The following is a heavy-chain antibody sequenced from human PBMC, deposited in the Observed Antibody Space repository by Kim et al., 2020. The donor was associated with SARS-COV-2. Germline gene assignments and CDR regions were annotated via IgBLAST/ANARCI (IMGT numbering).Heavy chain of an antibody. Sequence: GGSLRLSCAASGFTFSSYGMHWVRQAPGKGLEWVAVIWYDGSNKYYADSVKGRFTISRDNSKNTLYLQMNSLRAEDTAVYYCARGRLGSSSSGDYWGQGNLVTVSS. CDR2: IWYDGSNK. D-gene: IGHD6-6*01. CDR1: GFTFSSYG. J-gene: IGHJ4*02. CDR3: ARGRLGSSSSGDY. V-gene: IGHV3-33*01.